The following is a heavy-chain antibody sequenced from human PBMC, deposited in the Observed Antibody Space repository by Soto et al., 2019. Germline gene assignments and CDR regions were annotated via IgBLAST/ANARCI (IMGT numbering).Heavy chain of an antibody. Sequence: SVKVSCKASGGTFSSYAITWVRQAPGQGLEWMGGIIPIFGTANYAQKFQGRVTITADESTSTAYMELSSLRSGDTAVYYCARFGSSQTSAMVGAFDIWGQGTMVTVSS. CDR3: ARFGSSQTSAMVGAFDI. D-gene: IGHD3-10*01. CDR2: IIPIFGTA. CDR1: GGTFSSYA. J-gene: IGHJ3*02. V-gene: IGHV1-69*13.